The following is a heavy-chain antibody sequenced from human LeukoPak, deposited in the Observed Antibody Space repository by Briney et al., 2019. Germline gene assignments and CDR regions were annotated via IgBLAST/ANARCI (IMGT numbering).Heavy chain of an antibody. CDR3: ARDDYGDYGVYYYMDV. V-gene: IGHV1-18*01. Sequence: ASVKVSCKASVYTFTSYGISWVRQAPGQGLEWMGWISAYNGNTNYAQKLQGRVTMTTDTSTSTAYMELRSLRSDDTAVYYCARDDYGDYGVYYYMDVWGKGTTVTVSS. D-gene: IGHD4-17*01. CDR1: VYTFTSYG. CDR2: ISAYNGNT. J-gene: IGHJ6*03.